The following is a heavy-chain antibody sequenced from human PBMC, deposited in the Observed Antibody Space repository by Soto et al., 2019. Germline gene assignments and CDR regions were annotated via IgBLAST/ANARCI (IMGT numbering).Heavy chain of an antibody. CDR1: GGSISSYY. J-gene: IGHJ6*02. D-gene: IGHD2-2*02. CDR2: IYYSGST. V-gene: IGHV4-59*01. Sequence: PSETLSLTCTVSGGSISSYYWSWIRQPPGKGLEWIGYIYYSGSTNYNPSLKSRVTISVDTSKNQFSLKLSSVTAADTAVYYCARAPIVVVPAAIGPYYYYGMDVWGQGTTVTVSS. CDR3: ARAPIVVVPAAIGPYYYYGMDV.